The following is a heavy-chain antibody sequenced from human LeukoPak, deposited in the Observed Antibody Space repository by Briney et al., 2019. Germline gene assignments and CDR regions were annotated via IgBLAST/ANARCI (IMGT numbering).Heavy chain of an antibody. J-gene: IGHJ3*02. CDR1: GYTLTELS. CDR3: ATNWRDGYPNRVFDI. Sequence: ASVKVSSKVSGYTLTELSMHWVRQAPGKGLEWMGGFDPEDGETIYAQKFQGRVTMTEDTSTDTAYMELSSLRSEDTAVYYCATNWRDGYPNRVFDIWGQGTMVTVSS. D-gene: IGHD5-24*01. V-gene: IGHV1-24*01. CDR2: FDPEDGET.